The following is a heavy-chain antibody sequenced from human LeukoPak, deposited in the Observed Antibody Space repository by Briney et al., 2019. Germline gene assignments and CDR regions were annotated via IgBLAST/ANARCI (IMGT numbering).Heavy chain of an antibody. Sequence: GRSLRLSCAASGFTFSSYGMHWVRQAPGKGLEWVAVISYDGSNKYYADSVKGRFTISRDNSKNTLYLQMNSLRAEDTAVYYCAKDLTKGGYSYDSGSDYWGQGTLVTVSS. V-gene: IGHV3-30*18. CDR1: GFTFSSYG. D-gene: IGHD5-18*01. J-gene: IGHJ4*02. CDR3: AKDLTKGGYSYDSGSDY. CDR2: ISYDGSNK.